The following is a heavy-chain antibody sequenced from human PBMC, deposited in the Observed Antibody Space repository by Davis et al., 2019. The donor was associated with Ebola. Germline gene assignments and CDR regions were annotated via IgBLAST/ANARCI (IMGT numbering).Heavy chain of an antibody. V-gene: IGHV4-59*12. CDR2: IYYSGST. D-gene: IGHD3-16*02. Sequence: SETLSLTCTVSGGSINSYYWSWIRQPPGKGLEWIGYIYYSGSTYYNPSLKSRVTLSVDTSKNQFSLKVNSVTAADTAVYYCARGGLHLGELSLSYYFDYWGQGTLVTVSS. CDR1: GGSINSYY. CDR3: ARGGLHLGELSLSYYFDY. J-gene: IGHJ4*02.